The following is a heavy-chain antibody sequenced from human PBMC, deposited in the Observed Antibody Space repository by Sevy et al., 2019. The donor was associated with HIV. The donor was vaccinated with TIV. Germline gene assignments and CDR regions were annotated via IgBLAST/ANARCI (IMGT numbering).Heavy chain of an antibody. CDR2: ISSLSSYT. J-gene: IGHJ3*02. CDR3: AGGSGRYNHAFDI. D-gene: IGHD1-26*01. V-gene: IGHV3-11*06. CDR1: GFTFSNYY. Sequence: GGSLRLSCAASGFTFSNYYMSSIRQAPGKGLEWVSYISSLSSYTNFADSVKGRFTISRDNAKNSLYLQMKSLRAEDTAVDYCAGGSGRYNHAFDIWGQGTMVTVSS.